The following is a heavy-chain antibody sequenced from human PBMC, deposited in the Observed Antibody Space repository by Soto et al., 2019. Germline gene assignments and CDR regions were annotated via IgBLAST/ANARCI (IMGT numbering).Heavy chain of an antibody. CDR3: ARERTGTTSMDV. CDR1: GYTFTSYD. Sequence: QVQLVQSGAEVKKPGASVKVSCKASGYTFTSYDINWVRQATGQGLEWMGWMNPNSGNTGYAQKFRGRVTMTRNTSVSTAYMELSSLTSEDTAVYYSARERTGTTSMDVWGPGTTVTVSS. V-gene: IGHV1-8*01. D-gene: IGHD1-1*01. J-gene: IGHJ6*02. CDR2: MNPNSGNT.